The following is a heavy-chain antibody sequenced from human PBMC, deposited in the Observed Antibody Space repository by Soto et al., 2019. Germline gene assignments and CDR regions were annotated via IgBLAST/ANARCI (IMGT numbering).Heavy chain of an antibody. CDR3: VRQDYGSGSQNSFDP. CDR1: GGSISSGSYY. J-gene: IGHJ5*02. V-gene: IGHV4-39*01. Sequence: SETLSLTCTVSGGSISSGSYYWGWIRQPPGKGLEWIGSIYYGGSTYYNPSLKSRVTISVDTSKNQFSLKLSSVTAADTAVYYCVRQDYGSGSQNSFDPWGQGTLVTVSS. D-gene: IGHD3-10*01. CDR2: IYYGGST.